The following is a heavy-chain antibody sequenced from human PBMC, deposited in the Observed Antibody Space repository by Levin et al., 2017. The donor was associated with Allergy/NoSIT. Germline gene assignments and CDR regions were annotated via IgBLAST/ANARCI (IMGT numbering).Heavy chain of an antibody. CDR2: ISYDGSGE. D-gene: IGHD6-19*01. CDR1: GFTFSGSV. CDR3: AKERGSSGRAGWFDP. J-gene: IGHJ5*02. V-gene: IGHV3-30-3*02. Sequence: GGSLRLSCTASGFTFSGSVMHWVRQAPGKGLEWMTVISYDGSGEQYADSVKGRFTISRDNAKNTLYLQMNSLRSEDTAVYYCAKERGSSGRAGWFDPWGQGTPVTVSS.